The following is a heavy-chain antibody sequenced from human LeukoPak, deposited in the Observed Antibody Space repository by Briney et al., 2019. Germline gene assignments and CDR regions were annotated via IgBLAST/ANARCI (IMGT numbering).Heavy chain of an antibody. CDR3: ARGRPHGNDY. J-gene: IGHJ4*02. Sequence: GGSLRLSCSASGLTLSGYWMHWVRQIPGKGLVWVSRIDRDGSGTSYADSEKGRFSISRDNAKNTLYLQMNSLRVEDTAVYYCARGRPHGNDYWGQGTLVTVSS. CDR2: IDRDGSGT. V-gene: IGHV3-74*01. D-gene: IGHD4-23*01. CDR1: GLTLSGYW.